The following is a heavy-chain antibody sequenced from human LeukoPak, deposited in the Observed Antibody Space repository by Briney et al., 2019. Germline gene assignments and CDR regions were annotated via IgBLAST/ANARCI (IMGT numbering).Heavy chain of an antibody. CDR3: ARDNVGAARAFDY. Sequence: SETLSLTCAVYGGSFSGYYWSWIRQPPGKGLEWIGEINHSGSTNYNPSLKSRVTISVDTSKNQFSLKLSSVTAADTAVYYCARDNVGAARAFDYWGQGTLVTVSS. CDR1: GGSFSGYY. D-gene: IGHD6-6*01. J-gene: IGHJ4*02. CDR2: INHSGST. V-gene: IGHV4-34*01.